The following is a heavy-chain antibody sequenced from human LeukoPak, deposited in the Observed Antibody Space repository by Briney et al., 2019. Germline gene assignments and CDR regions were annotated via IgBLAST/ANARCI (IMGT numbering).Heavy chain of an antibody. CDR2: INPSGGST. J-gene: IGHJ4*02. D-gene: IGHD3-22*01. CDR3: ARSIVYYYDSSGYYSLDY. Sequence: EASVKVSCTASGGTFSSYAISWVRQAPGQGLEWMGIINPSGGSTSYAQKFQGRVTMTRDTSTSTVYMELSSLRSEDTAVYYCARSIVYYYDSSGYYSLDYWGQGTLVTVSS. CDR1: GGTFSSYA. V-gene: IGHV1-46*01.